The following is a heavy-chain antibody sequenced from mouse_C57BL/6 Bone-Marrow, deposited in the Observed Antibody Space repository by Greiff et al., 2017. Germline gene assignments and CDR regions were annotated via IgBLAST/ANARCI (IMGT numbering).Heavy chain of an antibody. J-gene: IGHJ2*01. CDR1: GYTFTSYW. Sequence: QVHVKQPGAELVKPGASVKMSCKASGYTFTSYWITWVKQRPGQGLEWIGDIYPGSGSTNYNEKFKSKATLTVDTSSSTAYMQLSSLTSEDSTVYYCARLMYYWGQGTTLTVSS. V-gene: IGHV1-55*01. CDR3: ARLMYY. CDR2: IYPGSGST.